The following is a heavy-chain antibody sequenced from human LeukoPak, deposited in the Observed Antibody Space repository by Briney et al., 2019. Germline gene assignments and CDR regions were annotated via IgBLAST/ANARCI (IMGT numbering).Heavy chain of an antibody. V-gene: IGHV1-8*01. CDR2: MNPNSGNT. D-gene: IGHD4-23*01. CDR3: ARGPNKYDGGNSGSAWFDP. J-gene: IGHJ5*02. Sequence: ASVNVSCKASVYTFTSYDINWVRQATGLGPEWMGWMNPNSGNTGYAQKFQGRVTMTRNTSISTAYLELSSLTSEDTAVYYCARGPNKYDGGNSGSAWFDPWGQGSLVTVSS. CDR1: VYTFTSYD.